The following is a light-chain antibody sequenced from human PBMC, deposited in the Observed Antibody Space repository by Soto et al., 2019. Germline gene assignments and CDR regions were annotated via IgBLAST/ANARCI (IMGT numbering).Light chain of an antibody. CDR3: SAYTSSSLVV. CDR1: SSDVGGYNY. J-gene: IGLJ2*01. CDR2: EVS. V-gene: IGLV2-14*01. Sequence: QSARTQPASVSGSPGQSITISCTGTSSDVGGYNYVSWYQQHPGKAPKLMIYEVSNRPSGVSNRFSGSKSGNTASLTISGLQSEDEADYYCSAYTSSSLVVFGGGPKVTVL.